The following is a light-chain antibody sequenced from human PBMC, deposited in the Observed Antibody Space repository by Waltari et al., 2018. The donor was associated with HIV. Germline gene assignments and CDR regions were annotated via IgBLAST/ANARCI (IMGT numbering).Light chain of an antibody. CDR2: DIS. CDR3: SSYTSSSTLYV. Sequence: QSALTQPASVSGSPGQSITISCTGTCSDVGGYNYVSCYQQHPGKAPKLMIYDISNRPSGVSNRFSGSKSGNTASLTISGLQAEDEADYYCSSYTSSSTLYVFGTGTKVTVL. CDR1: CSDVGGYNY. J-gene: IGLJ1*01. V-gene: IGLV2-14*01.